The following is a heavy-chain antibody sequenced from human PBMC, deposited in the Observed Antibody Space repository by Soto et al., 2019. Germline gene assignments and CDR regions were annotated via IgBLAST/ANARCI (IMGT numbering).Heavy chain of an antibody. V-gene: IGHV1-69*12. CDR3: ARVVLLPYGSGSYIDY. Sequence: QVQLVQSGAEVKKPGSSVKVSCKASGGTFSSYAISWVRQAPGQGLEWMGGIIPIFGTANYAQKFQGRVTITADEYTSTAYMELSSLRSEDTAVYYCARVVLLPYGSGSYIDYWGQGTLVTVSS. CDR2: IIPIFGTA. CDR1: GGTFSSYA. D-gene: IGHD3-10*01. J-gene: IGHJ4*02.